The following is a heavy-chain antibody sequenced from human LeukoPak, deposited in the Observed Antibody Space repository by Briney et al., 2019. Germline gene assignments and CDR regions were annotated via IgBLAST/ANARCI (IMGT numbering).Heavy chain of an antibody. CDR1: GFTFSDYY. J-gene: IGHJ4*02. D-gene: IGHD4-23*01. Sequence: PGGSLRLSCAASGFTFSDYYMSWIRQPPGKGLEWIGEINHSGSTNYNPSLKSRVTISVDTSKNQFSLKLSSVTAADTAVYYCARAYRTVVSDRLDYWGQGTLVTVSS. CDR2: INHSGST. V-gene: IGHV4-34*01. CDR3: ARAYRTVVSDRLDY.